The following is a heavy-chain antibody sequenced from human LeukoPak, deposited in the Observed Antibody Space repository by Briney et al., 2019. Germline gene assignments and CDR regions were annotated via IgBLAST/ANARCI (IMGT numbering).Heavy chain of an antibody. CDR2: IYHSGST. V-gene: IGHV4-30-2*01. CDR3: ARRAMRGYFDY. D-gene: IGHD3-16*01. Sequence: PSQTLSLTCTVSGGSISSGGYYWSWIRQPPGKGLEWIGYIYHSGSTYYNPPLKSRVTISVDRSKNQFSLKLSSVTAADTAVYYCARRAMRGYFDYWGQGTLVTVSS. CDR1: GGSISSGGYY. J-gene: IGHJ4*02.